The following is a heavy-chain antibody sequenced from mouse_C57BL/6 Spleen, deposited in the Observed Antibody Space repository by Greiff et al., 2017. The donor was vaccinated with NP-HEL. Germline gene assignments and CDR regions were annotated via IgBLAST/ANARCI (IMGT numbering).Heavy chain of an antibody. J-gene: IGHJ2*01. Sequence: QVQLKQSGPELVKPGASVKISCKASGYAFSSSWMNWVKQRPGKGLEWIGRIYPGDGDTNYNGKFKGKATLTADKSSSTAYMQLSSLTSEDSAVYFCARVENSKGGYSDSWGQGTTLTESS. D-gene: IGHD2-5*01. CDR3: ARVENSKGGYSDS. CDR2: IYPGDGDT. V-gene: IGHV1-82*01. CDR1: GYAFSSSW.